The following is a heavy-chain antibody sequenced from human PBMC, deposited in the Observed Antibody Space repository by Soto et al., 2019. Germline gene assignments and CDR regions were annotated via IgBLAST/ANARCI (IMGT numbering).Heavy chain of an antibody. Sequence: QVQLVQSGAEVKKPGSSVKVSCKASGGTFSSYAISWVRQAPGQGLEWMGGIISIFGTANYAQKFQGRVTITADESMSSAYMELSSLRSEDTAVYYCARFRIAAAGTVFYGMDVWGQGTTVTVSS. CDR2: IISIFGTA. V-gene: IGHV1-69*01. CDR1: GGTFSSYA. J-gene: IGHJ6*02. D-gene: IGHD6-13*01. CDR3: ARFRIAAAGTVFYGMDV.